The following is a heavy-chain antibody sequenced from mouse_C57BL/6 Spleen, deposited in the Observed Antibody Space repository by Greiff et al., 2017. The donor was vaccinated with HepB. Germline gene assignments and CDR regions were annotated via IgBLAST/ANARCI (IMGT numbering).Heavy chain of an antibody. V-gene: IGHV3-6*01. Sequence: EVKLMESGPGLVKPSQSLSLTCSVTGYSITSGYYWNWIRQFPGNKLEWMGYISYDGSNNYNPSLKNRISITRDTSKNQFFLKLNSVTTEDTATYYCASNYLFDYWGQGTTLTVSS. D-gene: IGHD2-1*01. J-gene: IGHJ2*01. CDR1: GYSITSGYY. CDR2: ISYDGSN. CDR3: ASNYLFDY.